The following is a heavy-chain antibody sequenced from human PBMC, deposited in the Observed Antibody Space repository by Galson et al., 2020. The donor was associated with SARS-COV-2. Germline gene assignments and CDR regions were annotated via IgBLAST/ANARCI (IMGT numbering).Heavy chain of an antibody. J-gene: IGHJ4*02. CDR1: GFIFSNHW. Sequence: GGSLRLSCVTSGFIFSNHWMTWVRQAPGKGLEWVANIKQDGSDTYYVDSVKGRFTISSDNASDSLYLQMNSLKAEDTAVYYCARVRPGYFDYWGQGTLVTVSS. CDR3: ARVRPGYFDY. CDR2: IKQDGSDT. V-gene: IGHV3-7*01.